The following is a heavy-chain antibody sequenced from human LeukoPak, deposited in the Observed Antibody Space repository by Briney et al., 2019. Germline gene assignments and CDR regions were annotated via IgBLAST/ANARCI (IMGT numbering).Heavy chain of an antibody. J-gene: IGHJ4*02. CDR2: LGISRGYT. V-gene: IGHV3-23*01. D-gene: IGHD3-9*01. CDR1: GFTLSSYA. Sequence: GGSLRLSCVASGFTLSSYAMSWVRQAPGKGLQWVTGLGISRGYTWYAGSVKGRFTISRDSSKNTLFLQMNGLGAEDTAVYYCARGGGGNSDFLTTYTGASLSFDYWGQGALVTVSS. CDR3: ARGGGGNSDFLTTYTGASLSFDY.